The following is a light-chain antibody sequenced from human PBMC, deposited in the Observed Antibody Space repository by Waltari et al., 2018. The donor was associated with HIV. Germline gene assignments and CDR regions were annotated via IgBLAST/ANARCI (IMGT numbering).Light chain of an antibody. CDR3: ASWDDALSSWL. J-gene: IGLJ6*01. Sequence: QSGLSQPPSTSRPPGQRVVLSCSGSSSNVGKHYVSWFQQLPGAAPRLLIYRNARRPSGVPDRFTAAKSGTSASLVISGLRSDDEAEYFCASWDDALSSWLFGGGTKLTVL. CDR1: SSNVGKHY. V-gene: IGLV1-47*01. CDR2: RNA.